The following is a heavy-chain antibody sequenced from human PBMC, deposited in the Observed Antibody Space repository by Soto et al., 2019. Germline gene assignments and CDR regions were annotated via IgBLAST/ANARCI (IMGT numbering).Heavy chain of an antibody. D-gene: IGHD3-10*02. Sequence: AASVKVSCKASGGTFSSYAISWVRQAPGQGLEWMGGIIPIFGTANYAQKFQGRVTITADESTSTAYMELSSLRSEDTAVYYCARDLPMLGISGNWFDPWGQGTLVTVSS. CDR2: IIPIFGTA. CDR1: GGTFSSYA. J-gene: IGHJ5*02. V-gene: IGHV1-69*13. CDR3: ARDLPMLGISGNWFDP.